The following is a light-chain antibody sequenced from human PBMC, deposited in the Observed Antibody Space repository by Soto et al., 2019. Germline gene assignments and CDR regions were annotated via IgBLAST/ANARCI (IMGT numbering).Light chain of an antibody. Sequence: EFGLSQSPCALSLYPGERATLSCGASQSVTGNYLAWYQQKPGQAPRLLIFGASTRATGIPDRFSGSGSGTDFTLTISRLEPEDFAVYYCQHYYTSYTTFGQGTKVDIK. CDR2: GAS. CDR3: QHYYTSYTT. J-gene: IGKJ1*01. CDR1: QSVTGNY. V-gene: IGKV3-20*01.